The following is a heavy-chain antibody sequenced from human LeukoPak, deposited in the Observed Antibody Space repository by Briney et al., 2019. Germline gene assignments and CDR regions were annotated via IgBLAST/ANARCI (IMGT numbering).Heavy chain of an antibody. CDR2: ISGSGGST. CDR1: GFTFSSYA. CDR3: AKGTGSFLDYYYYYMDV. V-gene: IGHV3-23*01. D-gene: IGHD6-13*01. Sequence: GGSLRLSCAASGFTFSSYAMSWVRQAPGKGLEWVSAISGSGGSTYYADSVKGRFTISRDNSKNTLYLQMNSLRAEDTAVYYCAKGTGSFLDYYYYYMDVWGEGTTVTVSS. J-gene: IGHJ6*03.